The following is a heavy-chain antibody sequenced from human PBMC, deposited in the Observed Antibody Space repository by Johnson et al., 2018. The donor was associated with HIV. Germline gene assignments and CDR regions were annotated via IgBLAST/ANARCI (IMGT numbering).Heavy chain of an antibody. J-gene: IGHJ3*02. CDR3: AKSSRVSTTFDAFDI. CDR2: ISGSGGST. V-gene: IGHV3-23*04. CDR1: GFTFSSYA. Sequence: VQVVESGGGVVQPGGSLRLSCAASGFTFSSYAMSWVRQAPGKGLEWVSAISGSGGSTYSADSVKGRFPISRDNSKTTLYLQMNSLRAEDTAVYYCAKSSRVSTTFDAFDIWGQGTMVTVSS. D-gene: IGHD1-26*01.